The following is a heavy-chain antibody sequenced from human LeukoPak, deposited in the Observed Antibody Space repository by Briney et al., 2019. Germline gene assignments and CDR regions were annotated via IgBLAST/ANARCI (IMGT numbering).Heavy chain of an antibody. J-gene: IGHJ4*02. CDR2: ISSSGSTI. CDR3: AREDVVVAASFDY. CDR1: GFTFSSYE. V-gene: IGHV3-48*03. Sequence: PGGSLRLSCAASGFTFSSYEMNWVRQAPGKGLEWVSYISSSGSTIYYADSVKGRFTISRDNAKNSLYLQMNSLRAEDTAVYYCAREDVVVAASFDYWGQGTLVTVSS. D-gene: IGHD2-15*01.